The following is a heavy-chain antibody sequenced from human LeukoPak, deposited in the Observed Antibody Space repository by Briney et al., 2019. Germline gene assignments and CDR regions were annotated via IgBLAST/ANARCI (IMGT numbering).Heavy chain of an antibody. CDR3: ARDRSGPPKRYWFDP. D-gene: IGHD6-19*01. CDR1: GGSISSSSYY. CDR2: IYHTGST. V-gene: IGHV4-39*07. Sequence: PSETLSLTCTVSGGSISSSSYYWGWIRQPPGKGLEWIGEIYHTGSTNSNPSLESRVTISVDKSKNQFSLRLKSVTAADTAVYYCARDRSGPPKRYWFDPWGQGTLVIVSS. J-gene: IGHJ5*02.